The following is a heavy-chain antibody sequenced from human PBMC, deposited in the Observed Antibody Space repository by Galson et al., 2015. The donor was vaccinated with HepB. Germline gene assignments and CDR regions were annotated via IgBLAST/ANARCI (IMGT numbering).Heavy chain of an antibody. CDR2: IIPIFGTA. CDR1: GGTFSSYA. CDR3: ARELIAAAGRRVYGMDV. D-gene: IGHD6-13*01. J-gene: IGHJ6*02. Sequence: SVKVSCKASGGTFSSYAISWVRQAPGQGLEWMGGIIPIFGTANYAQKFQGRVTITADESTSTAYMELSSLRSEDTAVYYCARELIAAAGRRVYGMDVWGQGTTVTVSS. V-gene: IGHV1-69*13.